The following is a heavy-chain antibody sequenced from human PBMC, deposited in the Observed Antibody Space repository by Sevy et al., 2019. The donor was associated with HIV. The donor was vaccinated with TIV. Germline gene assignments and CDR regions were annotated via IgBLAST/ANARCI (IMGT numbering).Heavy chain of an antibody. V-gene: IGHV3-48*01. CDR1: GFTFSSYS. CDR2: ISSSSSTI. D-gene: IGHD3-10*01. CDR3: ARVPSTGRYGMDV. Sequence: GGSLRLSCAASGFTFSSYSMNWVRQAPGKGLEWVSYISSSSSTIYYADSVKGRITVSRDNAKNSLYLQMSSLRADETAVYYCARVPSTGRYGMDVWGQGTTVTVS. J-gene: IGHJ6*02.